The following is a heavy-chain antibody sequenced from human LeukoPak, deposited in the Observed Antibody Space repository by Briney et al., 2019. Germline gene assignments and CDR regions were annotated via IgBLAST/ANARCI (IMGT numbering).Heavy chain of an antibody. J-gene: IGHJ4*02. CDR2: IWYGGSNK. Sequence: GGSLRLSCAASGFTFSSYGMHWVRQAPGKGLEWVAVIWYGGSNKYYADSVKGRFTISRDNSKNTLYLQMNSLRAEDTAVYYCAKDQLTYSGSYSGGLDYWGQGTLVTVSS. CDR3: AKDQLTYSGSYSGGLDY. D-gene: IGHD1-26*01. CDR1: GFTFSSYG. V-gene: IGHV3-30*02.